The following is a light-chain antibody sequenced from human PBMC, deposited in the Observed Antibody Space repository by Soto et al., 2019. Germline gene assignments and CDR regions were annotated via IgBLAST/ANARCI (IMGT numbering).Light chain of an antibody. Sequence: DIQMTQSPSTLSASVGDRVTITCRSSQSISGYLAWYQQKPGKAPKLLIYDASSLESGVPSRFSGSASGTELTLTISSLQPDDFATYYCQQYNTYPWTFGQGTKVEIK. CDR1: QSISGY. V-gene: IGKV1-5*01. CDR3: QQYNTYPWT. CDR2: DAS. J-gene: IGKJ1*01.